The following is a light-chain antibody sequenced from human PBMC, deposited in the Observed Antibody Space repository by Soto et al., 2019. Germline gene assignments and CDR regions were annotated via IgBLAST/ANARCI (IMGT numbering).Light chain of an antibody. CDR3: QQRSSWPPTT. V-gene: IGKV3-11*01. CDR1: QSVSTY. Sequence: EIVLTQSPATLSLSPGERVTLSCRASQSVSTYLAWYQQKPGQAPRLLIYDASNRATGIPARFSGSGSGTDFTLTISSLEPEDFAVYYCQQRSSWPPTTFGQGTKLEIK. J-gene: IGKJ2*01. CDR2: DAS.